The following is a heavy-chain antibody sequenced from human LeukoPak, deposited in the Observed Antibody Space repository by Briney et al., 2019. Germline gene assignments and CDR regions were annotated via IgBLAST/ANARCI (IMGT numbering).Heavy chain of an antibody. CDR2: IYYSGST. V-gene: IGHV4-39*07. J-gene: IGHJ4*02. CDR3: ARDLGYYGSGSYIGY. D-gene: IGHD3-10*01. CDR1: GGSISSSSYY. Sequence: PSETLSLTCTVSGGSISSSSYYWGWIRQPPWKGLEWIGSIYYSGSTYYNPSLKSRVTISVDTSKNQFSLKLSSVTAADTAVYYCARDLGYYGSGSYIGYWGQGTLVTVSS.